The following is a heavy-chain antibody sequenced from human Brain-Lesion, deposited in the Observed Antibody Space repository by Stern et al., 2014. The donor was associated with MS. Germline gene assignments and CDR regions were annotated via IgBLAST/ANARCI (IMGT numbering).Heavy chain of an antibody. Sequence: VQLVESGAEVKKPGASVKVSCKVSGYTLTELSMHWVRQAPGKGLEWMGGFDPEDGESIYEQKFQGRVPMTEDPSTDTAYMELSSLRSEDTAIYYCATDLQQPLVDSFDIWGQGTMVTVSS. J-gene: IGHJ3*02. CDR2: FDPEDGES. CDR1: GYTLTELS. CDR3: ATDLQQPLVDSFDI. V-gene: IGHV1-24*01. D-gene: IGHD6-13*01.